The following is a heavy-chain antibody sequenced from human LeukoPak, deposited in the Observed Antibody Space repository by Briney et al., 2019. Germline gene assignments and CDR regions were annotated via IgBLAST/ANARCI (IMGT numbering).Heavy chain of an antibody. J-gene: IGHJ4*02. D-gene: IGHD3-10*01. Sequence: PSETLSLTGTVSGGSISSYYWSWIRQPAGKGLEWIGRIYTSGSTNYNPSLKSRVTMSVDTPKNQFSLKLSSVTAADTAVYYCAREGGYYGSGSYDYWGQGTLVTVSS. V-gene: IGHV4-4*07. CDR1: GGSISSYY. CDR2: IYTSGST. CDR3: AREGGYYGSGSYDY.